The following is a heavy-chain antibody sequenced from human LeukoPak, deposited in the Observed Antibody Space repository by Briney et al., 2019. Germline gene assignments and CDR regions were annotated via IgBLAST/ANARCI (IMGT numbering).Heavy chain of an antibody. V-gene: IGHV4-39*01. J-gene: IGHJ5*02. CDR3: ARQDFWSGYYFDP. Sequence: SETLSLTYTVSGGSISSSSYYWGWIRQPPGKGLEWIGSIYYSGSTYYNPSLKSRVTISVDTSKNQFSLKLSSVTAADTAVYYCARQDFWSGYYFDPWGQGTLVTVSS. D-gene: IGHD3-3*01. CDR2: IYYSGST. CDR1: GGSISSSSYY.